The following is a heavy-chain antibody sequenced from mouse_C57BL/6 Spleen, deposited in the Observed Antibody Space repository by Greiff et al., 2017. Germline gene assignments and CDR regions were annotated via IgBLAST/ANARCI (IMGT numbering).Heavy chain of an antibody. CDR2: ISYDGSN. Sequence: ESGPGLVKPSQSLSLTCSVTGYSITSGYYRNWIRQFPGNKLEWMGYISYDGSNNYNPSLKNRISITRDTSKNQFFLKLNSVTTEDTATYYCAREDYGPYYYAMDYWGQGTSVTVSS. CDR1: GYSITSGYY. J-gene: IGHJ4*01. D-gene: IGHD1-1*02. CDR3: AREDYGPYYYAMDY. V-gene: IGHV3-6*01.